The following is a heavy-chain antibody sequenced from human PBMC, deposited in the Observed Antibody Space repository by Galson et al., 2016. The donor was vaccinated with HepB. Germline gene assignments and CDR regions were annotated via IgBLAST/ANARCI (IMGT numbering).Heavy chain of an antibody. Sequence: SETLSLTCVVSGASISSNWWTWVRQAPGKGLEWIGEIFHNGETYYNPSVESRVTISIDTSKNLFSLELRSSVAADTAVYYCARAVTYYVDYWGLGTLVTVSS. CDR2: IFHNGET. V-gene: IGHV4/OR15-8*02. D-gene: IGHD3-16*01. CDR1: GASISSNW. CDR3: ARAVTYYVDY. J-gene: IGHJ4*02.